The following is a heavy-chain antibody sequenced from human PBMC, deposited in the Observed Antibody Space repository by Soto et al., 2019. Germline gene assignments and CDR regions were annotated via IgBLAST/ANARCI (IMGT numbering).Heavy chain of an antibody. CDR1: GFTFSINA. V-gene: IGHV3-23*01. J-gene: IGHJ6*02. CDR2: IIDSGAST. Sequence: PGGSLRLSCAASGFTFSINAMSWVRQAPGKGLEWVSDIIDSGASTYYADSVKGRFTISRDNSKSTLYLQMNSLRAEDTALYYCAKGRSYYYYYGVDVWGQGTTVTVSS. CDR3: AKGRSYYYYYGVDV.